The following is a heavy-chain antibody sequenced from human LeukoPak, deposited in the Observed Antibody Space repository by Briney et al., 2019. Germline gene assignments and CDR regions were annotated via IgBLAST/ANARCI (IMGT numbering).Heavy chain of an antibody. CDR2: ISGSGDTT. D-gene: IGHD5-18*01. Sequence: QSGGSLRLSCAASGFTFSSYAMTWVRQAPGKGLEWVSGISGSGDTTYYADSVKGRFTISRDNSKNTLYLQMNSLRAEDTAVYYCAKAQTKTVTQLWFPTFDYWGQGTLVTVSS. CDR1: GFTFSSYA. V-gene: IGHV3-23*01. J-gene: IGHJ4*02. CDR3: AKAQTKTVTQLWFPTFDY.